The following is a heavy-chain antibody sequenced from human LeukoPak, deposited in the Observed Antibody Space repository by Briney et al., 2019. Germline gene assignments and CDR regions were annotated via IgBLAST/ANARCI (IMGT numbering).Heavy chain of an antibody. V-gene: IGHV3-21*01. J-gene: IGHJ6*02. CDR2: ISPSSSSI. CDR3: ARERRNTPMDV. CDR1: GFTFSTYS. D-gene: IGHD5-18*01. Sequence: GGSLRLSCAASGFTFSTYSMNWVRQAPGKGLEWVSFISPSSSSIYYADSVKGRFTVSRDNAKNSLYLQMNSLRAEDTALYYCARERRNTPMDVWGQGTTVTVSS.